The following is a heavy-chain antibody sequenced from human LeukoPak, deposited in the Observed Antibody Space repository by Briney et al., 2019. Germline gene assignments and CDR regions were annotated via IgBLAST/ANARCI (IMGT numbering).Heavy chain of an antibody. D-gene: IGHD1-7*01. Sequence: ASVKVSCKVSGYTLTELSMHWVRQAPGKGLEWVGGFDPEDGETIYAQKFQGRVTMTEDTSTDTAYMELSSLRSEDTAVYYCATVGHNWNYDQHLEFGYWGQGTLVTVSS. J-gene: IGHJ4*02. V-gene: IGHV1-24*01. CDR3: ATVGHNWNYDQHLEFGY. CDR2: FDPEDGET. CDR1: GYTLTELS.